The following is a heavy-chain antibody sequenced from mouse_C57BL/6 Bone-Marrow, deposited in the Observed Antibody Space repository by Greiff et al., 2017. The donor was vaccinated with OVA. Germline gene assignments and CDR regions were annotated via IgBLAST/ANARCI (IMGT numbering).Heavy chain of an antibody. CDR2: IYPRSGNT. CDR3: ARERWLGFAY. D-gene: IGHD2-3*01. CDR1: GYTFPSYG. Sequence: QVQLQQSGAELARPGASVKLSCKASGYTFPSYGISWVKQRTGQGLEWIGEIYPRSGNTYYTEQFKGKAKLTADKSSRTAYRELRSRTSEDSAVYFCARERWLGFAYWGQGTLVTVSA. V-gene: IGHV1-81*01. J-gene: IGHJ3*01.